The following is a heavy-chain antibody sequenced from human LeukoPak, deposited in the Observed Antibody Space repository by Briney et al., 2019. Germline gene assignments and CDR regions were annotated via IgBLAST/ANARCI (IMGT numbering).Heavy chain of an antibody. CDR2: MSPGDSDT. CDR1: GHSFTSNW. J-gene: IGHJ4*02. V-gene: IGHV5-51*01. D-gene: IGHD4-11*01. Sequence: GESLKISCRGSGHSFTSNWIVWVRQMPGKGLEWRGIMSPGDSDTRYSPSFQGQVTMSADKSINTAYLQWSSLKVSDTAMCYCARRLNYGNTFDYWGQGTLVAVST. CDR3: ARRLNYGNTFDY.